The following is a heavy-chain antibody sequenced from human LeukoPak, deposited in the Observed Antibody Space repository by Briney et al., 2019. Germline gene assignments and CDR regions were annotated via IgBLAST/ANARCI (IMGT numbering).Heavy chain of an antibody. V-gene: IGHV3-48*03. CDR2: ISSSGSTI. CDR3: ARDASRRVGATIPGFDY. D-gene: IGHD1-26*01. J-gene: IGHJ4*02. CDR1: GFTFSSYE. Sequence: GGSLRLSSAASGFTFSSYEMNWVRQAPGKGLEWVSYISSSGSTIYYADSVKGRFTISRDNAKNSLYLQMNSLRAEDTAVYYCARDASRRVGATIPGFDYWGQGTLVTVSS.